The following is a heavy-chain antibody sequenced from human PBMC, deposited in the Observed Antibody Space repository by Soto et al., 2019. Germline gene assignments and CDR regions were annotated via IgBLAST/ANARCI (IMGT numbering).Heavy chain of an antibody. V-gene: IGHV1-2*04. CDR3: ARDPGAEVARLAY. D-gene: IGHD5-12*01. Sequence: ASVKVSCKASGYTFTGYYMHWVRQAPGQGLEWMGWINPNSGGTNYAQKFQGWVTMTRDTSISTAYMELSRLRSDDTAVYYCARDPGAEVARLAYWGQGTLVTVSS. CDR1: GYTFTGYY. J-gene: IGHJ4*02. CDR2: INPNSGGT.